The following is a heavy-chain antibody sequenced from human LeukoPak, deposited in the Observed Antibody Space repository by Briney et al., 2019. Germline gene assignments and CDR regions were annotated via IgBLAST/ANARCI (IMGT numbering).Heavy chain of an antibody. V-gene: IGHV4-39*01. Sequence: SETLSLTCTVSGGSISSSSYYWGWIRQPPGKGLEWIGSIYYSGSTYYNPSLKSRVTISVDPSQHQFSLKLSSVTAADTAVYYCARHEEGAAAAESWFDPWGQGTLVTVSS. J-gene: IGHJ5*02. D-gene: IGHD6-13*01. CDR2: IYYSGST. CDR3: ARHEEGAAAAESWFDP. CDR1: GGSISSSSYY.